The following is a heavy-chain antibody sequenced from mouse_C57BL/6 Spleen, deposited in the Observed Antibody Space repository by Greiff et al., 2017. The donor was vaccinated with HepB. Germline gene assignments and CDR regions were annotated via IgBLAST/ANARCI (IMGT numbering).Heavy chain of an antibody. CDR1: GFNIKDDY. CDR2: IDPENGDT. Sequence: DVQLQESGAELVRPGASVKLSCTASGFNIKDDYMHWVKQRPEQGLEWIGWIDPENGDTEYASKFQGKATITADTTSNTAYLQLSSLTSEDTAVYYCTYGSSYGYWGQGTTLTVSS. D-gene: IGHD1-1*01. J-gene: IGHJ2*01. V-gene: IGHV14-4*01. CDR3: TYGSSYGY.